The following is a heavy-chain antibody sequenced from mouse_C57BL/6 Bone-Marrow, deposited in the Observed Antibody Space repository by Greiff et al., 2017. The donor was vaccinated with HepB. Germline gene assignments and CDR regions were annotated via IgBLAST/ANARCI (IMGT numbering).Heavy chain of an antibody. CDR3: ASLNWDGY. Sequence: EVKLMESGPVLVKPGASVKMSCKASGYTFTDYYMNWVKQSHGKSLEWIGVINPYNGGTSYNQKFKGKATLTVDKSSSTAYMELNSLTSEDSAVYYCASLNWDGYWGQGTTLTVSS. D-gene: IGHD4-1*01. J-gene: IGHJ2*01. CDR1: GYTFTDYY. V-gene: IGHV1-19*01. CDR2: INPYNGGT.